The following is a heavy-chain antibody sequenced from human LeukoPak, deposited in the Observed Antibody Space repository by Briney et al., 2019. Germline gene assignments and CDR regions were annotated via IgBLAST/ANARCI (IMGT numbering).Heavy chain of an antibody. Sequence: SVKVSCKASRGTFSSYAISWVRQAPGQGLEWMGRIIPILGIANYAQKFQGRVTITTDKSTSTAYMELSSLRSEDTAVYYCARGDYFDYWGQGTLATVSS. CDR1: RGTFSSYA. V-gene: IGHV1-69*04. J-gene: IGHJ4*02. CDR3: ARGDYFDY. CDR2: IIPILGIA.